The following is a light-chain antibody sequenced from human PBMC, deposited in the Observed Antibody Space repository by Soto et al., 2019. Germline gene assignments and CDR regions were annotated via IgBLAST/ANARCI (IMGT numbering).Light chain of an antibody. CDR3: QQSYSTPP. Sequence: DIHMTQSPSSVSASVGDRVTLTCRASQSISSYLNWYQQKPGKAPKLRIYAASSLQSGVPSRLSGSGSGTDFTLTISSMQPEDFATYYCQQSYSTPPFGGGTKVDIK. J-gene: IGKJ4*01. V-gene: IGKV1-39*01. CDR2: AAS. CDR1: QSISSY.